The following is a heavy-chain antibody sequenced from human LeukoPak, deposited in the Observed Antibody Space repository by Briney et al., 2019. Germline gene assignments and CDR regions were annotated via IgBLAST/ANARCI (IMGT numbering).Heavy chain of an antibody. CDR1: GFTFSRYG. Sequence: GGSLRLSCAASGFTFSRYGIYWVRQAPGKGLEWVAVISYDGSNKYYADSVKGRFTISRDNSKNTLYLQMNSLRAEDTAVYYCARILIKGYSSGWSTGGFDYWGQGTLVTVSS. CDR2: ISYDGSNK. V-gene: IGHV3-30*03. D-gene: IGHD6-19*01. J-gene: IGHJ4*02. CDR3: ARILIKGYSSGWSTGGFDY.